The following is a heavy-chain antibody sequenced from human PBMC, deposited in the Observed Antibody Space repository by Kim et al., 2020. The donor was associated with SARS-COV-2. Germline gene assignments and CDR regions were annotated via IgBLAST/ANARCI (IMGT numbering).Heavy chain of an antibody. V-gene: IGHV4-34*01. Sequence: RVTISVDTSKNQFSLKLSSVTAADTAVYYCARVRLVHYDFWSGYPIGFDPWGQGTLVTVSS. CDR3: ARVRLVHYDFWSGYPIGFDP. J-gene: IGHJ5*02. D-gene: IGHD3-3*01.